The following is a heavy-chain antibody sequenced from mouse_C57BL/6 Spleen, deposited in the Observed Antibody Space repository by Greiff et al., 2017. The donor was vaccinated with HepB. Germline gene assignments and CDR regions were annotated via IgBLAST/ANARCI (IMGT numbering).Heavy chain of an antibody. V-gene: IGHV1-69*01. D-gene: IGHD2-5*01. CDR2: IDPSDSYT. Sequence: QVQLKQPGAELVMPGASVKLSCKASGYTFTSYWMHWVKQRPGQGLEWIGEIDPSDSYTNYNQKFKGKSTLTVDKSSSTAYMQLSSLTSEDSAVYYCARHSNLYYFDYWGQGTTLTVSS. CDR1: GYTFTSYW. CDR3: ARHSNLYYFDY. J-gene: IGHJ2*01.